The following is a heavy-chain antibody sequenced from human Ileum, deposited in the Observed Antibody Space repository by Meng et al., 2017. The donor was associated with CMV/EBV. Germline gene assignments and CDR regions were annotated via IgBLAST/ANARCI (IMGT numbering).Heavy chain of an antibody. Sequence: LPLSWAASGLTVSNDWTIWVRQAPGKGLEYIGHIRSIIDGGTTDYAALVKGRFSISRDDSKNMVYLHMNSLKTEDTAVYYCTTGEAWFGARGTLVTVSS. J-gene: IGHJ4*02. V-gene: IGHV3-15*01. CDR3: TTGEAWF. CDR1: GLTVSNDW. D-gene: IGHD3-10*01. CDR2: IRSIIDGGTT.